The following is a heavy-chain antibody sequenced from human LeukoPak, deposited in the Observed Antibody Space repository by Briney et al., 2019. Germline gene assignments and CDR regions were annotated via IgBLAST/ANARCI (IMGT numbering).Heavy chain of an antibody. D-gene: IGHD2-15*01. CDR2: ISAYNGNT. V-gene: IGHV1-18*01. Sequence: GASVKVSCKASGYTFTSYGISWVRQAPGQGLEWMGWISAYNGNTNYAQKLQGRVTMTTDTSTSTAYMELRSLRSDDTAVYCCARPGEGSRGDHGGYFDYWGQGTLVTVSS. CDR3: ARPGEGSRGDHGGYFDY. CDR1: GYTFTSYG. J-gene: IGHJ4*02.